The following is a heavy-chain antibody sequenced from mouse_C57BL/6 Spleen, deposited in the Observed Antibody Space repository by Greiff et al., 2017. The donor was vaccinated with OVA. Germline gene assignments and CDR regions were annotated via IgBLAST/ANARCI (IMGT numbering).Heavy chain of an antibody. V-gene: IGHV5-17*01. Sequence: EVQRVESGGGLMKPGGSLKLSCAASGFTFSDYGMHWVRQAPEKGLEWVAYISSGSSTIYYADTVKGRFTISRDNAKNTLFLQMTSLRSEDTAMYYCARGLLRFDYWGQGTTLTVSS. CDR2: ISSGSSTI. J-gene: IGHJ2*01. CDR3: ARGLLRFDY. CDR1: GFTFSDYG. D-gene: IGHD2-3*01.